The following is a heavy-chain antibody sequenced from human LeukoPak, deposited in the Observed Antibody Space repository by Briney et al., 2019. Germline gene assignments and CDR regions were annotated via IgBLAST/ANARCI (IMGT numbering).Heavy chain of an antibody. CDR1: GFTFDDYA. CDR2: ISWNSGSI. CDR3: AKGVYSSSSLYFDY. D-gene: IGHD6-6*01. J-gene: IGHJ4*02. V-gene: IGHV3-9*03. Sequence: PGRSLRLSCAASGFTFDDYAMHWVRQAPGKGLEWVSGISWNSGSIGYADSVKGRFTISRDNAKNSLYLQMNSLRAEDMALYYCAKGVYSSSSLYFDYWGQGTLVTVSS.